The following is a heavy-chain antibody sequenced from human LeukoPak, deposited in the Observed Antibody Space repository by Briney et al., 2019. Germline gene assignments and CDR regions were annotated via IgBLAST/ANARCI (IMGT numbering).Heavy chain of an antibody. J-gene: IGHJ6*03. Sequence: SETLSLTCTVSGYSISSGYYWGWIRQPPGKGLEWIGSIYHSGSTYYNPSLKSRVTISVDTSKNQFSLKLSSVTAADTAVYYCARREVVVTPPYYYYYYMDVWGKGTTVTVSS. CDR2: IYHSGST. V-gene: IGHV4-38-2*02. D-gene: IGHD3-22*01. CDR1: GYSISSGYY. CDR3: ARREVVVTPPYYYYYYMDV.